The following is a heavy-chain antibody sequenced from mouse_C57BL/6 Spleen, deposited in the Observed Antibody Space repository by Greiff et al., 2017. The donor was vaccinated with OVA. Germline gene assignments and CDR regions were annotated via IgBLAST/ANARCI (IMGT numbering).Heavy chain of an antibody. D-gene: IGHD2-10*02. J-gene: IGHJ2*01. Sequence: VQLVESGAELVRPGASVTLSCKASGYTFTDYEMHWVKQTPVHGLEWIGAIDPETGGTAYNQKFKGKAILTADKSSSTAYMELRSLTSEDSAVYYCTKYHYYFDYWGQGTTLTVSS. CDR3: TKYHYYFDY. CDR2: IDPETGGT. V-gene: IGHV1-15*01. CDR1: GYTFTDYE.